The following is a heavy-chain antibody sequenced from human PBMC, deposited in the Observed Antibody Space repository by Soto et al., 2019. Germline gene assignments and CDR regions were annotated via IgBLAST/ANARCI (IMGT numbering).Heavy chain of an antibody. CDR1: GFTFSDYA. CDR3: AKGRKSTEKDIAVMLAAASSIQH. D-gene: IGHD2-15*01. J-gene: IGHJ1*01. CDR2: ISATGATT. Sequence: EVQLLESGGGLVQPGGSLRLSCVASGFTFSDYAMTWVRQAPGKGPEWVSVISATGATTYYADSVRGRFTISRDNSKNTLNLQMNDLRVEDTAVIYCAKGRKSTEKDIAVMLAAASSIQHWGQGTLVTVSS. V-gene: IGHV3-23*01.